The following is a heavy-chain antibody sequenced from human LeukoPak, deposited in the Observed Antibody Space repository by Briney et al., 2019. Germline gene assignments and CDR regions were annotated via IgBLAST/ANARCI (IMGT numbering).Heavy chain of an antibody. CDR1: GYTFAGYY. CDR2: INPNNGGT. Sequence: GASVKVSCKASGYTFAGYYMHWVRQAPGQGLEWMGWINPNNGGTNYAQKFQGRVTMTRDTSISTAYMELSRLRSDDTAVYYCARGQQWLAQDYWGHGTLVTVSS. V-gene: IGHV1-2*02. CDR3: ARGQQWLAQDY. D-gene: IGHD6-19*01. J-gene: IGHJ4*01.